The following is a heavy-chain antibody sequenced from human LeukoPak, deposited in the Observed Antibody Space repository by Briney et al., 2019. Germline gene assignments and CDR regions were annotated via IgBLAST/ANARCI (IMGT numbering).Heavy chain of an antibody. CDR2: IRYDGS. D-gene: IGHD6-19*01. J-gene: IGHJ4*02. Sequence: PGRSLRLSCAASGFTFSSYGMHWVRQAPGKGLEWVAFIRYDGSADSGKGRFTISRDNSKNTLYLQMDSLRAEDTAVYYCAKKGSGWDYWGQGTLVTVSS. V-gene: IGHV3-30*02. CDR3: AKKGSGWDY. CDR1: GFTFSSYG.